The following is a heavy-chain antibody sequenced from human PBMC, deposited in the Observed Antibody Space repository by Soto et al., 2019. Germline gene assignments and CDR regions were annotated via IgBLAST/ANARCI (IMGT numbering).Heavy chain of an antibody. Sequence: QVQLQESGPGLVKPSQTLSLTCTVSGGSISSGDYYWSWIRQPPGKGLEWIGYSYYSGSTYYNPSLKCRVTISVDTSKNQFSLKLSSVTAADTAVYYCARAGDYGGNPYYFDYWGQGTLVTVSS. D-gene: IGHD4-17*01. V-gene: IGHV4-30-4*01. CDR2: SYYSGST. CDR3: ARAGDYGGNPYYFDY. J-gene: IGHJ4*02. CDR1: GGSISSGDYY.